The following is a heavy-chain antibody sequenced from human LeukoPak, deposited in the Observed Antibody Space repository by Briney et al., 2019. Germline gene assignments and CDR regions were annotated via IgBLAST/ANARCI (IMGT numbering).Heavy chain of an antibody. CDR3: ARVISQYIVVVPAARRGFDY. CDR2: ISSSSSTI. D-gene: IGHD2-2*01. CDR1: GFTFSSYS. J-gene: IGHJ4*02. Sequence: GGSLRVSGAASGFTFSSYSMNWVRQAPGKGLEWVSYISSSSSTIYYADSVKGRFTISGDNAKNSLYLQMNSLRAEDTAVYYCARVISQYIVVVPAARRGFDYWGQGTLVTVSS. V-gene: IGHV3-48*01.